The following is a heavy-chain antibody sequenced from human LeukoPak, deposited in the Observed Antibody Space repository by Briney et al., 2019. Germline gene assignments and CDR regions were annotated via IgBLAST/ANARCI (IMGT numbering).Heavy chain of an antibody. V-gene: IGHV3-23*01. D-gene: IGHD3-10*01. CDR3: AKRGSGSSGLYYFDY. Sequence: TGGSLRLSCAASGFTFSNYAMAWVRQAPGKGLEWVSTIVAGATDTFSADSVKGRFSISRDNSKNTVYLHMSSLRAEDTAIYYCAKRGSGSSGLYYFDYWGQGILVTVSS. J-gene: IGHJ4*02. CDR1: GFTFSNYA. CDR2: IVAGATDT.